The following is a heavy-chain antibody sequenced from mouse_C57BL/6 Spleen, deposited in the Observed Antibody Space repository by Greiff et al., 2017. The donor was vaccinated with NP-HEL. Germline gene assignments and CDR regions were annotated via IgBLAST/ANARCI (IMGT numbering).Heavy chain of an antibody. CDR1: GFNIKNTY. V-gene: IGHV14-3*01. CDR3: ANYYGSSPGYFDV. Sequence: VQLQQSVAELVRPGASVKLSCTASGFNIKNTYMHWVKQRPEQGLEWIGRIAPANGNTKYAPKFQGKATITADTSSNTAYLQLSSLTSEDTAIYYCANYYGSSPGYFDVWGTGTTVTVSS. D-gene: IGHD1-1*01. CDR2: IAPANGNT. J-gene: IGHJ1*03.